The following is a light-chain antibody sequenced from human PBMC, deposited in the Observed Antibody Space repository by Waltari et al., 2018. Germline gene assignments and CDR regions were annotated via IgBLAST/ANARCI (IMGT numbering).Light chain of an antibody. J-gene: IGKJ3*01. V-gene: IGKV3-11*01. Sequence: EIVLTQSPATLSLSPGERATLSCRARQSVSSYLAWYHQKPGQAPRLLIYDASNRATGIPARFSGSGSGTDFTLTISSLEPEDFAVYYCQQRSNWPPVFTFGPGTKVDIK. CDR2: DAS. CDR1: QSVSSY. CDR3: QQRSNWPPVFT.